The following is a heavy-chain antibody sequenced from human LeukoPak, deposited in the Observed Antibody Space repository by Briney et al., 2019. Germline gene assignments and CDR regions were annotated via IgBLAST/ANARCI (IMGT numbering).Heavy chain of an antibody. CDR2: ISGSGHDI. D-gene: IGHD6-19*01. V-gene: IGHV3-11*06. Sequence: GGSLRLSCAASGFTFSDSYMTWVRQAPGKGVEWVAYISGSGHDINYSESAKGRFTISRDNAKNSLYLQMNSLRAEDTAVYYCARDLGYSSGPNYWGQGTRVTVSS. J-gene: IGHJ4*02. CDR3: ARDLGYSSGPNY. CDR1: GFTFSDSY.